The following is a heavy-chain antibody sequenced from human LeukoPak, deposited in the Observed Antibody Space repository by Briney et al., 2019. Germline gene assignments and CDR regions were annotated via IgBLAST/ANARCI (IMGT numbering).Heavy chain of an antibody. CDR2: IYTSGST. CDR1: GGPISSGNYQ. Sequence: SQTLSLTCTVSGGPISSGNYQWTWIPQPAGKGLEWIGRIYTSGSTNYNPSLKSRVTISVDTSKNQFSLKLSSVTAADTAVYYCAKGTGGTFYYFDYWGQGTLVTVSS. J-gene: IGHJ4*02. CDR3: AKGTGGTFYYFDY. D-gene: IGHD2-8*02. V-gene: IGHV4-61*02.